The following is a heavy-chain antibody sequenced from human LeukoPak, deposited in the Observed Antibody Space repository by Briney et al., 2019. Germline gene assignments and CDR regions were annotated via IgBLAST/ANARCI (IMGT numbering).Heavy chain of an antibody. J-gene: IGHJ4*02. D-gene: IGHD1-26*01. CDR2: IYTSGST. V-gene: IGHV4-4*07. Sequence: SETLSLTCTVSGGSISSYYWSWIRQPAGKGLEWIGRIYTSGSTNYNPSLKSRVTMSVDTSKNQFSLKLSSVTAADTAVYCCAREFPVGATRPFDYWGQGTLVTVSS. CDR1: GGSISSYY. CDR3: AREFPVGATRPFDY.